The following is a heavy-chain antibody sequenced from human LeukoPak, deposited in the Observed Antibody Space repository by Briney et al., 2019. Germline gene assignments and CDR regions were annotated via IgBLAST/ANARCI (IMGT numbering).Heavy chain of an antibody. CDR3: ARGVGATISYYHYYIDV. J-gene: IGHJ6*03. D-gene: IGHD1-26*01. CDR2: MNPNTGNT. CDR1: GYTFTSYD. Sequence: ASVKVSCKASGYTFTSYDINWVRQATGQGLEWMGWMNPNTGNTGYAQKFQGRVTITRNTSISTVYMELSSLRSEDTAVYYCARGVGATISYYHYYIDVWGKGTTVTVSS. V-gene: IGHV1-8*01.